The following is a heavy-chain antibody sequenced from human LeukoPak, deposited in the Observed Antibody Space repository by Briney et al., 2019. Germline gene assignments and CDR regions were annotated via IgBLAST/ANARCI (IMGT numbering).Heavy chain of an antibody. V-gene: IGHV4-61*01. Sequence: SETLSLTCTVSGGSISSSSYYWSWIRQPPGKGLEWIGYIYYSGSTNYNPSLKSRVTISVDTSKNQFSLKLSSVTAADTAVYYCARVVAATQGYYYYYYMDVWGKGTTVTISS. CDR1: GGSISSSSYY. D-gene: IGHD2-15*01. CDR2: IYYSGST. J-gene: IGHJ6*03. CDR3: ARVVAATQGYYYYYYMDV.